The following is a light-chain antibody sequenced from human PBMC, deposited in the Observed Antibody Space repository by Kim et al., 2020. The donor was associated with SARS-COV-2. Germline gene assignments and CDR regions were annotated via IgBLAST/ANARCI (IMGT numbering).Light chain of an antibody. CDR1: LSVISSY. V-gene: IGKV3-20*01. CDR2: GAS. J-gene: IGKJ1*01. Sequence: PGVRATLSCSASLSVISSYIAWYQQRPGLAPVLRIYGASSRATVIPDRFSGSVSGTDFTLTISILEPVDFAVYYCQQYGSSLTWTFGQGTKVDIK. CDR3: QQYGSSLTWT.